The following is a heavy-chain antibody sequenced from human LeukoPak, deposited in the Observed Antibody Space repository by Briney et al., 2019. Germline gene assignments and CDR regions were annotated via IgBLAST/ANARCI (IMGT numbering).Heavy chain of an antibody. D-gene: IGHD5-18*01. J-gene: IGHJ4*02. CDR2: ISSSSSYI. CDR3: ARDHVDRYSYGYCVY. Sequence: GGSLRLSCAASGFTFSSYSMNWVRQAPGKGLEWVSSISSSSSYIYYADSMKGRFTISRDNAKNSLYLQMNSLRAEDTAVYYCARDHVDRYSYGYCVYWGQGTLVTVSS. V-gene: IGHV3-21*01. CDR1: GFTFSSYS.